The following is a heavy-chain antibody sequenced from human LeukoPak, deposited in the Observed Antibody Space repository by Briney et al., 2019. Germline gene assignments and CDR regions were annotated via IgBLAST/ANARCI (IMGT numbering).Heavy chain of an antibody. Sequence: PGGSLRLSCAASGSMFSNYWMNWVRQAPGKGLEWVANIYQDGSKKNYVDSVKGRFTISRDNAKNSLYLQMNSLRAEDTAVYYCACTNTLDVWGKGATVTVSS. CDR1: GSMFSNYW. V-gene: IGHV3-7*03. CDR3: ACTNTLDV. D-gene: IGHD2-8*01. J-gene: IGHJ6*04. CDR2: IYQDGSKK.